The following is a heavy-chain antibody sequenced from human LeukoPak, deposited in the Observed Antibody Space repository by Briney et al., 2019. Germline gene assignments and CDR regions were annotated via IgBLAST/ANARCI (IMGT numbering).Heavy chain of an antibody. J-gene: IGHJ4*02. D-gene: IGHD3-3*01. Sequence: ASVKVCCKASGYTFTSYDINWVRQATGQGLEWMGWMNPDSGNTGYAQKFQDRVTITRNTSISTAYMELSSLRSEDTAVYYCARGRKLRFLEWLLPSTYFDYWGQGTLVTVSS. V-gene: IGHV1-8*03. CDR3: ARGRKLRFLEWLLPSTYFDY. CDR2: MNPDSGNT. CDR1: GYTFTSYD.